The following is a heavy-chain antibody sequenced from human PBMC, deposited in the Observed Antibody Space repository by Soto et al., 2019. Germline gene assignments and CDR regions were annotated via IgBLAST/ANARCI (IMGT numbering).Heavy chain of an antibody. CDR2: ISAYNGNT. CDR1: GYTFTSYG. V-gene: IGHV1-18*01. CDR3: ARDRHYYGSGSKKDY. D-gene: IGHD3-10*01. J-gene: IGHJ4*02. Sequence: QVQLVQSGAEVKKPGASVKVSCKASGYTFTSYGISWVRQAPGQGLEWMGWISAYNGNTNYAQKLQGRVTMTTDTSTRTAYMELRSLRSDDTAVYYCARDRHYYGSGSKKDYWGQGTLVTVSS.